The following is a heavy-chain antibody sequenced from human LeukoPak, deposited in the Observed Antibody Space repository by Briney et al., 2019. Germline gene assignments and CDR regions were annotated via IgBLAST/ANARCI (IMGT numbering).Heavy chain of an antibody. D-gene: IGHD3-22*01. CDR3: ARHVKTYYYDSSGYYKGDRRNWFDP. CDR2: INHSGST. Sequence: PSETLSLTCAVYGGSFSGYYWSWIRQPPGKGLEWIGEINHSGSTNYNPSLKSRVTISVDTSKNQFSLKLSSVTAADTAVYYCARHVKTYYYDSSGYYKGDRRNWFDPWGQGTLVTVSS. J-gene: IGHJ5*02. CDR1: GGSFSGYY. V-gene: IGHV4-34*01.